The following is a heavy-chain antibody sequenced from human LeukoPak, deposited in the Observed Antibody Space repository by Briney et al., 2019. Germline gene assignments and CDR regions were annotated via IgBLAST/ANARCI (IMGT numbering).Heavy chain of an antibody. Sequence: GGSLRLSCAASGFTFSSYSMNWVRQAPGKGLEWVSYIRGSTTMTYADSVKGRFTISRDNDKNSLYLQLNTLRDEDTAVYYCVRDHHYYFDLWGRGTLVTVSS. D-gene: IGHD1-14*01. CDR3: VRDHHYYFDL. V-gene: IGHV3-48*02. CDR1: GFTFSSYS. CDR2: IRGSTTM. J-gene: IGHJ2*01.